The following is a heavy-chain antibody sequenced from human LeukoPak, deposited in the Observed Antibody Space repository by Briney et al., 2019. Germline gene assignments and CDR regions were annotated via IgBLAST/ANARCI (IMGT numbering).Heavy chain of an antibody. Sequence: SETLSLTCSVSGGPIRSYSWMWIRLPAGKGLEGIGRINTSGSTVYNPSLKSRLTMSLDTSTNHFSLKLNSVTAADTAVYYCARQQLKTMASFDSWGQGTLVTVSS. CDR1: GGPIRSYS. J-gene: IGHJ4*02. D-gene: IGHD4/OR15-4a*01. CDR3: ARQQLKTMASFDS. CDR2: INTSGST. V-gene: IGHV4-4*07.